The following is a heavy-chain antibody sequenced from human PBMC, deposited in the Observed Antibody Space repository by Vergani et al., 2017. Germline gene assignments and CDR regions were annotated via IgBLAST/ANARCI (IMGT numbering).Heavy chain of an antibody. CDR2: IYPGDSDT. CDR1: GYSFTSYW. V-gene: IGHV5-51*01. D-gene: IGHD3-9*01. CDR3: ARDLADWLLEPLPFDY. J-gene: IGHJ4*02. Sequence: EVQLVQSGAEVKKPGESLKISCKGSGYSFTSYWIGWVRQMPGKGLEWMGIIYPGDSDTRYSPSFQGQVTISADKSISTAYLQWSSLKASDTAMYYCARDLADWLLEPLPFDYWGQGTLVTVSS.